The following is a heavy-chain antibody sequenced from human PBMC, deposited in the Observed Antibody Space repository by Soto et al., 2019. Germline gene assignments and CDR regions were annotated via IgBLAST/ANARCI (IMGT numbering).Heavy chain of an antibody. CDR1: SGSISSADYY. J-gene: IGHJ4*02. CDR3: ASGLVTTLHY. CDR2: IYYTGSA. Sequence: SETLSLTCTVSSGSISSADYYWSWIRQPPGKGLEWIGYIYYTGSAYYNPSLKSRVTMSVDTSKNQFSLKVTSVTAADTAVYYCASGLVTTLHYWGQGTLVTVSS. D-gene: IGHD4-17*01. V-gene: IGHV4-30-4*01.